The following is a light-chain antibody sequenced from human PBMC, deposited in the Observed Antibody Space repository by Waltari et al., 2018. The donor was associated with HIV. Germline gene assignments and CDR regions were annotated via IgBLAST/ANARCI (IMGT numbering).Light chain of an antibody. V-gene: IGLV1-44*01. J-gene: IGLJ3*02. CDR3: AAWDDTLNAWV. Sequence: QSVLTQPPSASGTPGQRVSISCSGSSSNFRSTPLNWYQQLPGTAPKPLIYNNNQRPSGVPARFSGSKSGTSASLAVSGLQSEDEAHYFCAAWDDTLNAWVFGGGTSLTVL. CDR2: NNN. CDR1: SSNFRSTP.